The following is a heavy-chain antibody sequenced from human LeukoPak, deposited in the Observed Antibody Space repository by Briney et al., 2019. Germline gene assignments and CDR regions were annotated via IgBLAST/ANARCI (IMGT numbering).Heavy chain of an antibody. Sequence: SETLSLTCNVSDGSSSRYYWSWIRQPPGKGLEWIGYIYSSGTTNYNPSLKSRVTLSVHTSKNQFSLKMNSVTAADTAVYCCARHVSYTGDAFDIWGQGTMVTVSS. D-gene: IGHD1-26*01. V-gene: IGHV4-59*08. J-gene: IGHJ3*02. CDR3: ARHVSYTGDAFDI. CDR1: DGSSSRYY. CDR2: IYSSGTT.